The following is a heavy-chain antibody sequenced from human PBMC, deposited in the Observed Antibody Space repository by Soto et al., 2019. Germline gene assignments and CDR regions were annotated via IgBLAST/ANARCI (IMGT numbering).Heavy chain of an antibody. Sequence: EVQLLESGGGLVQPGESLRLSCAASRFTFSYYAMTWVRQAPGKGLEWVSSISAGGGSTYYADSVKGRFTISRDNSKNTLYLQLNSLRAEDTAVYYCAKDRAPLDHWGQGTLITVSS. CDR1: RFTFSYYA. CDR3: AKDRAPLDH. V-gene: IGHV3-23*01. CDR2: ISAGGGST. J-gene: IGHJ4*02.